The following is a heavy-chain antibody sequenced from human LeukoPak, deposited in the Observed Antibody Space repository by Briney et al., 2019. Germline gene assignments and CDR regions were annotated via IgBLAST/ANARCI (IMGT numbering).Heavy chain of an antibody. V-gene: IGHV3-23*01. CDR3: AKDRSGSSYGSFDS. J-gene: IGHJ4*02. CDR2: ISGGGRST. D-gene: IGHD1-26*01. CDR1: GFTFSSYA. Sequence: GGSLRLPCAASGFTFSSYAMSWVRQAPGKGLEWVSAISGGGRSTFYADPVKGRFTISRDNSKNTLYLQMNSLRAEDTAVFYCAKDRSGSSYGSFDSWGQGTLVTVSS.